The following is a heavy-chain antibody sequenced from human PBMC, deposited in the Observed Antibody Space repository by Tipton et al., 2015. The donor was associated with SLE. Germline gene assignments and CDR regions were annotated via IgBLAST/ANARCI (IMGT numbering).Heavy chain of an antibody. J-gene: IGHJ3*02. CDR2: INSDGSST. D-gene: IGHD2/OR15-2a*01. V-gene: IGHV3-74*01. Sequence: GSLRLSCAASGFIFSSYWTHWVRQPPGKGLVWVSRINSDGSSTSYADSVKGRFTISRDNAKNTLYLQMNSLRAEDTAVYYCAASSLTTFDDDDAFDIWGQGTMVTVSS. CDR3: AASSLTTFDDDDAFDI. CDR1: GFIFSSYW.